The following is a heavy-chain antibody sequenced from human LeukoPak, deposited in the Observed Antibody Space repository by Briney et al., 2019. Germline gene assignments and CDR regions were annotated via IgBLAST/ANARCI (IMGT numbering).Heavy chain of an antibody. CDR2: IDSSGGYM. CDR3: ARHRTASDY. V-gene: IGHV3-21*06. Sequence: GGSLRLSCEASGFTFNTYSMNWARQAPGKGLEWVSSIDSSGGYMFYADSVKGRFIISRDNAKDSLYLQMTSLRADDTAVYYCARHRTASDYWGQGTLVTVSS. D-gene: IGHD3-16*02. J-gene: IGHJ4*02. CDR1: GFTFNTYS.